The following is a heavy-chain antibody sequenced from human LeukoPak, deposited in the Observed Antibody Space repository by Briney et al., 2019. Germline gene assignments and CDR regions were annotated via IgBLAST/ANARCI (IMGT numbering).Heavy chain of an antibody. CDR3: ARDLGIVKSYYGMDV. D-gene: IGHD3-22*01. CDR1: GFTFSSYA. J-gene: IGHJ6*02. CDR2: ISGSGGST. V-gene: IGHV3-23*01. Sequence: PGGSLRLSCAASGFTFSSYAMSWVRQAPGKGLEWVSAISGSGGSTYYADSVKGRFTISRDNSKNTLYLQMNSLRAEDTAVYYCARDLGIVKSYYGMDVWGQGTTVTVSS.